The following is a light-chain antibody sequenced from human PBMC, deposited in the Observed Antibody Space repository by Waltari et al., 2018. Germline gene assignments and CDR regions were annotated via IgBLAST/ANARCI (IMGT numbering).Light chain of an antibody. J-gene: IGKJ5*01. CDR2: DVS. CDR1: QSVGSY. CDR3: QQRSIWPPIT. V-gene: IGKV3-11*01. Sequence: EIVLTQSPATLSLSPGERAILSCRASQSVGSYLAWYQHKPGQAPRLLIYDVSNRDTGVPARFSGSGSGTDFTLTISSLEPEDFAVYYCQQRSIWPPITFGQGTILDIK.